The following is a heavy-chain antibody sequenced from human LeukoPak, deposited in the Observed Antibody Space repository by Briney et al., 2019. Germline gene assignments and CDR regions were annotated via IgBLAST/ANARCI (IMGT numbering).Heavy chain of an antibody. J-gene: IGHJ4*02. CDR2: ISWNSGSI. CDR1: GFIFNNYA. V-gene: IGHV3-9*01. Sequence: GGSLRLSCAGSGFIFNNYAMHWVRQPPGKGLEWVSGISWNSGSIDYADSVKGRFTISRDNAKNSLYLQMNSLRVEDTAFYYCAKDNRRHYTSGPNPDSLRWGQGALVTVSS. CDR3: AKDNRRHYTSGPNPDSLR. D-gene: IGHD6-19*01.